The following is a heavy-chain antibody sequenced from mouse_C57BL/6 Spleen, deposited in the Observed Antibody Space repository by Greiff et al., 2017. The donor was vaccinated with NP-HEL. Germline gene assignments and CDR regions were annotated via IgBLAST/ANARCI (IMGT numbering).Heavy chain of an antibody. D-gene: IGHD2-5*01. Sequence: VQLQQPGAELVKPGASVKLSCKASGYTFTSYWMHWVKQRPGQGLEWIGMIHPTSGSTNYNQKFKSKATLTVDTSASTAYMQLSSLTSEDSAVYYCARGDSNYSFDDWGKGTTLTVSS. CDR2: IHPTSGST. V-gene: IGHV1-64*01. CDR1: GYTFTSYW. CDR3: ARGDSNYSFDD. J-gene: IGHJ2*01.